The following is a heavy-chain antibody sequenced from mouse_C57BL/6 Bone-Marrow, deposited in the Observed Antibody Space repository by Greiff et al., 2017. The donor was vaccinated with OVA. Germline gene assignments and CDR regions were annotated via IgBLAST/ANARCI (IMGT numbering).Heavy chain of an antibody. J-gene: IGHJ1*03. CDR3: ARLGPRYFDV. V-gene: IGHV1-54*01. CDR1: GYAFTNYL. CDR2: INPGSGGT. Sequence: QVQLQQSGAELVRPGTSVKVSCKASGYAFTNYLIEWVKQRPGQGLEWIGVINPGSGGTNYNEKFKGKATLTADKSSSTAYMQLSSLTSEDSAVYFCARLGPRYFDVWGTGTTVTVS.